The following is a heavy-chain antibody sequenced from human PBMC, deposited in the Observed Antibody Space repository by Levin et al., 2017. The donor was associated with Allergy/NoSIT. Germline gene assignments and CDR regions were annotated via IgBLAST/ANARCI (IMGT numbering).Heavy chain of an antibody. V-gene: IGHV3-23*01. D-gene: IGHD1-1*01. CDR3: AKKQGGTSGFSFDV. J-gene: IGHJ3*01. CDR1: GFTISEYA. Sequence: GGSLRLSCAVSGFTISEYAMAWVRQAPGKGLEWVSVITGGGFNTYYGDSVKGRFTVSRDDSKDTLYLELNSLGGEDTAVYYCAKKQGGTSGFSFDVWGQGAMVTVSS. CDR2: ITGGGFNT.